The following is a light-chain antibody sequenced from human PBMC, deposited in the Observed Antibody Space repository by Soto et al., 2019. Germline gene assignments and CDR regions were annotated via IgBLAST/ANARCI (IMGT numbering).Light chain of an antibody. CDR3: RQSYSTPT. Sequence: DIQMTQSPCSLSASVGDRVTITCRASQSISSYLNWYQQKPGKAPKLLIYAASSLQSGVPSRFSGSGSGTDFTLTISSLQPEDFATYYCRQSYSTPTFGQGTKLEIK. CDR2: AAS. V-gene: IGKV1-39*01. CDR1: QSISSY. J-gene: IGKJ2*01.